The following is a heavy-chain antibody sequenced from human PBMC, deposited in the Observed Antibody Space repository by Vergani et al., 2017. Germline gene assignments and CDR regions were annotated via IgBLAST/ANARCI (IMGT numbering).Heavy chain of an antibody. V-gene: IGHV3-15*01. CDR1: GFTFSNAW. Sequence: EVQLVESGGGLVKPGGSLRLSCAASGFTFSNAWMSWVRQAPGKGLEWVGRIKSKTDGGTTEYAAPVKGRFTISRDDSKNTLYLQMNSLKTEDTAGYYCTTEGIWEGDYYYYYMDVWGKGTTVTVSS. J-gene: IGHJ6*03. D-gene: IGHD1-26*01. CDR3: TTEGIWEGDYYYYYMDV. CDR2: IKSKTDGGTT.